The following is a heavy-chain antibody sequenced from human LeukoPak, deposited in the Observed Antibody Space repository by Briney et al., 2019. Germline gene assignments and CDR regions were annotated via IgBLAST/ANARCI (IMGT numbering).Heavy chain of an antibody. CDR1: GGSFSGYY. V-gene: IGHV4-34*01. Sequence: PSETLSLTCAVYGGSFSGYYWSWIRQPPGKGLEWIGEINHSGSTNYNPSLRGRVTMSVDTSKNQFSLNLSSVTAADTAVYYCARAGPRRDGSNLNYWGQGTLVSVSS. J-gene: IGHJ4*02. CDR3: ARAGPRRDGSNLNY. D-gene: IGHD5-24*01. CDR2: INHSGST.